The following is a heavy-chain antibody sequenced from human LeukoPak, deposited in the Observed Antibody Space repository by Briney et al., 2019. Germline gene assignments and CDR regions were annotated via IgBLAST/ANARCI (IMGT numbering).Heavy chain of an antibody. Sequence: GGSLRLSCAASGFTFSSYAMSWVRQAPGRGLEWDSTISGSGDSTYYADSVKGWFTISRDNSKNTLYLQMNSLRPEDTAVYYCPKGCASTSCYTSEYWGQGTLVTVSS. J-gene: IGHJ4*02. CDR2: ISGSGDST. D-gene: IGHD2-2*02. CDR1: GFTFSSYA. CDR3: PKGCASTSCYTSEY. V-gene: IGHV3-23*01.